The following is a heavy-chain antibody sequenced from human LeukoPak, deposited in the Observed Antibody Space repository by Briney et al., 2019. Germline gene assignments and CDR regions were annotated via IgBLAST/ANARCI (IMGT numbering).Heavy chain of an antibody. D-gene: IGHD7-27*01. CDR3: ARNDWGLGSFWYFTL. CDR2: IKQDGSEQ. Sequence: GGSLRLSCEASEFTFSHYWMSWVRQAPGKGLEWVAYIKQDGSEQHYVGSLKGRFTISRDNARNSLFLQLNSLGAEDTAVYFCARNDWGLGSFWYFTLWGRGTLVTVSS. J-gene: IGHJ2*01. V-gene: IGHV3-7*01. CDR1: EFTFSHYW.